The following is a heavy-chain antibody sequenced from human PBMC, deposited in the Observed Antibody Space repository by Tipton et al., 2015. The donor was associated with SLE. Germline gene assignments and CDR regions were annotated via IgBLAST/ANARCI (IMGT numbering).Heavy chain of an antibody. CDR1: GGAISSYY. J-gene: IGHJ4*02. V-gene: IGHV4-59*06. CDR3: SRMASTNAL. Sequence: TLSLTCTVSGGAISSYYWSWIRQPPGKGLEWIGYIYYSGSTYYNPSLKSRVNISVDTSKNQFSLKLRSVTAADTAVYYCSRMASTNALWGQGTLVSVSS. D-gene: IGHD5-24*01. CDR2: IYYSGST.